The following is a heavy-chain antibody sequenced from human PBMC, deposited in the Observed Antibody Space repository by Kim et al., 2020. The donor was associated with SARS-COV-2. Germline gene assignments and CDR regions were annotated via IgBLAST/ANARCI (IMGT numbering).Heavy chain of an antibody. CDR1: GGSISSSSYY. CDR2: IYYSGST. Sequence: SETLSLTCTVSGGSISSSSYYWGWVRQPPGKGLEWIGSIYYSGSTYYNPSLKSRVTISVDSSKNQFSLMLSSLTAADTAVYYCARRSGWSTPYFDYWGQGTLVTVSS. CDR3: ARRSGWSTPYFDY. J-gene: IGHJ4*02. V-gene: IGHV4-39*01. D-gene: IGHD6-19*01.